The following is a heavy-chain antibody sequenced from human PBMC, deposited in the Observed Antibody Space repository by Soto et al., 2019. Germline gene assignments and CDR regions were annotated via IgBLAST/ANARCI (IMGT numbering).Heavy chain of an antibody. CDR1: GFTFSSYG. D-gene: IGHD6-19*01. CDR2: ISYDGSNK. J-gene: IGHJ6*02. Sequence: QVQLVESGGGVVQPGRSLRLSCAASGFTFSSYGMHWVRQAPGKGLEWVAVISYDGSNKYYADSVKGRFTISRDNSKNTLYVQMSSLRAEDTAVYYCVKDGSSGWPYYYGLDVWGQGTTVTVSS. V-gene: IGHV3-30*18. CDR3: VKDGSSGWPYYYGLDV.